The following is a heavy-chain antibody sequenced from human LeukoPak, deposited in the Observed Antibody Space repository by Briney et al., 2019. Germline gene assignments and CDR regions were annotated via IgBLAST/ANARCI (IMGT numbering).Heavy chain of an antibody. D-gene: IGHD2-2*01. J-gene: IGHJ6*04. CDR2: IIPIFGTA. CDR1: GGTFSSYA. V-gene: IGHV1-69*13. CDR3: ARGSYQLPLEVYYYGMDV. Sequence: ASVKVSCKASGGTFSSYAISWVRLAPGQGVEWMGGIIPIFGTANYAQKFQGRVTITADESTSTAYMELSSLRSEDTAVYYCARGSYQLPLEVYYYGMDVWGKGTTVTVSS.